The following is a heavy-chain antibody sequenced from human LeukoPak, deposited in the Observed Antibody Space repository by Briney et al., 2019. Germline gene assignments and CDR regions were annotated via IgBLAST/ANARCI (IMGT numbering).Heavy chain of an antibody. J-gene: IGHJ4*02. CDR2: IHTGGST. CDR3: AREFSGTSIAARVFDS. CDR1: GGSIASSY. V-gene: IGHV4-4*07. D-gene: IGHD6-6*01. Sequence: SETLSLTCTVSGGSIASSYWTYTRHPAGKGLEWLGRIHTGGSTNYNPSLKSRVTMSVATSKNQFSLNLSSVTAADTAMYYCAREFSGTSIAARVFDSWGQGTLVTVSS.